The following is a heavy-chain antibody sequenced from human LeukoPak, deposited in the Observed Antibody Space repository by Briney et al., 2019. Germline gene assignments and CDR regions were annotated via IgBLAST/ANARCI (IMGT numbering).Heavy chain of an antibody. CDR2: IKSKTDGGTT. V-gene: IGHV3-15*01. CDR3: AKADGDYGDRFDY. Sequence: PGGSLRLSCAASGFTFSNAWMSWVRQAPGKGLEWVGRIKSKTDGGTTDYAAPVKGRFTISRDDSKNTLYLQMNSLRAEDTAVYYCAKADGDYGDRFDYWGQGTLVTVSS. J-gene: IGHJ4*02. CDR1: GFTFSNAW. D-gene: IGHD4-17*01.